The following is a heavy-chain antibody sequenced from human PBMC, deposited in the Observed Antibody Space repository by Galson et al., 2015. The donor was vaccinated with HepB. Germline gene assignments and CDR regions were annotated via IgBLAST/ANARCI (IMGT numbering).Heavy chain of an antibody. CDR3: ARDLDPMIVVVIGAGYFDY. CDR1: GYTFTSYG. V-gene: IGHV1-18*04. D-gene: IGHD3-22*01. CDR2: ISAYNGNT. Sequence: SVKVSCKASGYTFTSYGISWVRQAPGQGLEWMGWISAYNGNTNYAQKLQGRVTMTTDTSTSTAYMELRSLRSDDTAVYYCARDLDPMIVVVIGAGYFDYWAQETLLTLPS. J-gene: IGHJ4*02.